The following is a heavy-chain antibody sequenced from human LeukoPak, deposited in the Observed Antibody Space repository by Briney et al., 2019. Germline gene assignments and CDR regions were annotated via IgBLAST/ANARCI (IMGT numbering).Heavy chain of an antibody. CDR2: IGTAGDT. D-gene: IGHD1-1*01. CDR1: GFTFSSYD. J-gene: IGHJ3*02. CDR3: ARVTTNAFDI. Sequence: GGSLRLSCAASGFTFSSYDMHWVRHATGKGLEWVSGIGTAGDTYYAGSVTGRFTISRENAKNSLYLQMNSLRAGDTAVYYCARVTTNAFDIWGQGTMVTVSS. V-gene: IGHV3-13*04.